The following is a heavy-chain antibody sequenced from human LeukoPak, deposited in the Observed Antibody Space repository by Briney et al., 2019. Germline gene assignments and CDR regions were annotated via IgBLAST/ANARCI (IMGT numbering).Heavy chain of an antibody. CDR2: IIPIFGTA. CDR3: ARKYPIAVAGLYYMDV. V-gene: IGHV1-69*13. J-gene: IGHJ6*03. Sequence: GASVKVSCKASGGTFSSYAISWVRQAPGQGLEWMGGIIPIFGTANYAQKFQGRVTITADESTSTAYMELSSLRSEDTAVYYCARKYPIAVAGLYYMDVWGKGTTVTVSS. D-gene: IGHD6-19*01. CDR1: GGTFSSYA.